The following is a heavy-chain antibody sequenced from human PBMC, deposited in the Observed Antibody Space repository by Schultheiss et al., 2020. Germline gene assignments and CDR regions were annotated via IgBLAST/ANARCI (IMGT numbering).Heavy chain of an antibody. CDR2: IYYSGST. D-gene: IGHD2-21*01. V-gene: IGHV4-61*01. Sequence: SETLSLTCTVSGGSVSSGSYYWSWIRQPPGKGLEWIGYIYYSGSTNYNPSLKSRVTISVDTSKNQFSLKLSSVTAADTAVYYCARAQAYCGGDCYQHWGQGTLVTVSS. CDR3: ARAQAYCGGDCYQH. J-gene: IGHJ1*01. CDR1: GGSVSSGSYY.